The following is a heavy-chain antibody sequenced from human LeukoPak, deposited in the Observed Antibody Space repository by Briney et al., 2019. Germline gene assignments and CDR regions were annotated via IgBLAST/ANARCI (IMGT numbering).Heavy chain of an antibody. V-gene: IGHV5-51*01. CDR1: GYSFTSYW. CDR2: IYPGDSDT. D-gene: IGHD2-2*01. CDR3: ARGARPQERYCSSTSCFDYFDY. J-gene: IGHJ4*02. Sequence: GESLKISCKGSGYSFTSYWIGWVRQMPGKGLEWMGIIYPGDSDTRYGPSFQGQVTISADKSISTAYLQWSSLKASDTAMYYCARGARPQERYCSSTSCFDYFDYWGQGTLVTVSS.